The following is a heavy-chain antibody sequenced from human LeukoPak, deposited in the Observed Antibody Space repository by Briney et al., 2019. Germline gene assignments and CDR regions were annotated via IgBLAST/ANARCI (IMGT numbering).Heavy chain of an antibody. J-gene: IGHJ4*02. CDR1: GYTFTGYY. V-gene: IGHV1-46*01. Sequence: ASVKVSCKASGYTFTGYYMHWVRQAPGQGLEWMGIINPSGGSTSYAQKFQGRVTMTRDTSTSTVYMELSSLRSEDTAVYYCARARSDSSGYSGDCFDYWSQGTLVTVSS. CDR2: INPSGGST. D-gene: IGHD3-22*01. CDR3: ARARSDSSGYSGDCFDY.